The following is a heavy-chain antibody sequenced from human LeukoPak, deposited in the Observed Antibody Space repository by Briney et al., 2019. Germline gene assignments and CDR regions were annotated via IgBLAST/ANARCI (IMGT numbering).Heavy chain of an antibody. J-gene: IGHJ4*02. D-gene: IGHD6-19*01. CDR2: IFHSGST. V-gene: IGHV4-38-2*02. CDR3: ARVGSGWYFD. CDR1: GFSLTTGYF. Sequence: KPSETLSLTCNVSGFSLTTGYFWGWIRQPPGKGLEWIGSIFHSGSTYFNPSLKSRVTMSVDTSKNQFSLKLSSVTAADTAVYYCARVGSGWYFDWGQGTLVTVSS.